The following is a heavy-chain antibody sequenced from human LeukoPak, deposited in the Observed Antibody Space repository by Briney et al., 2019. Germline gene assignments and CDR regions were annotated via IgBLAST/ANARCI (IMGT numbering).Heavy chain of an antibody. CDR3: ASDRIEVDAFDI. CDR2: IYTSGGT. J-gene: IGHJ3*02. Sequence: PSETLSLTCTVSGGSIGSYYWSWIRQPPGKGLEWIGRIYTSGGTNYNPSLKSRVTISVDTSKNQFPLKLSSVTAADTAVYYCASDRIEVDAFDIWGQGTMVTVSS. V-gene: IGHV4-4*08. CDR1: GGSIGSYY. D-gene: IGHD2-15*01.